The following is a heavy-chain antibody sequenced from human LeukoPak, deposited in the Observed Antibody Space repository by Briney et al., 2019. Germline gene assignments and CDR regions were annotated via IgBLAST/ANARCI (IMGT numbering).Heavy chain of an antibody. V-gene: IGHV3-53*01. D-gene: IGHD3-22*01. Sequence: GGSLRLSCAASGFTFRSFAMSWVRQAPGKGLEWVSVIYSGGSIYYADSVKGRFTISRDNSKNTLYLQMNSLRAEDTAVYYCARGLMYYDTSGFGDYWGQGTLVTVSS. CDR1: GFTFRSFA. CDR3: ARGLMYYDTSGFGDY. J-gene: IGHJ4*02. CDR2: IYSGGSI.